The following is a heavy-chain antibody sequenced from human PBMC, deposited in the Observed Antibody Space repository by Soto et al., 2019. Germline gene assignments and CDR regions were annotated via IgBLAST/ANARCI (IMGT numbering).Heavy chain of an antibody. Sequence: ASVKVSCKASGYTFTGYYVHWVRQAPGQGLEWMGWINPNSGDTYLAQRFQGRVTMNRDTSIGTAYMELRGLTSDDTAEYYCAKGGAIVAAGTRVYLYNAVDVWGQGTTVTVSS. CDR1: GYTFTGYY. J-gene: IGHJ6*02. D-gene: IGHD1-26*01. CDR2: INPNSGDT. V-gene: IGHV1-2*02. CDR3: AKGGAIVAAGTRVYLYNAVDV.